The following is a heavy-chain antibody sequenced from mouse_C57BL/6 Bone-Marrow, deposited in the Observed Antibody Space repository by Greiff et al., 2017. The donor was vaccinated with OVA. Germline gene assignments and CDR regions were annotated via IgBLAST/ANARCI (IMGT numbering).Heavy chain of an antibody. J-gene: IGHJ4*01. CDR3: ARYGTTVVAAYYAMDD. CDR2: IYPGSGNT. Sequence: VQLQESVAELVRPGASVKLSCKASGYTFTDYYINWVKQRPGQGLEWIARIYPGSGNTYYNEKFKGKATLTAEKSSSTAYMQLSSLTSEDSAVYFCARYGTTVVAAYYAMDDWGQGTSVTVSS. V-gene: IGHV1-76*01. D-gene: IGHD1-1*01. CDR1: GYTFTDYY.